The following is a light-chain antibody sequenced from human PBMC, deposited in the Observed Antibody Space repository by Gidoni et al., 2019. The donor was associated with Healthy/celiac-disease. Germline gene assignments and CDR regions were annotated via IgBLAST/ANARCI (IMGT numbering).Light chain of an antibody. Sequence: SGYSNYKVDWYQQRPGKGPRFVMRVGTGGIVGSKGDGIPDRFSVLGSGLNRYLTIKNIQEEDESDYHCGADHGSGSNFVYVFGTGTKVTVL. CDR1: SGYSNYK. CDR2: VGTGGIVG. CDR3: GADHGSGSNFVYV. V-gene: IGLV9-49*01. J-gene: IGLJ1*01.